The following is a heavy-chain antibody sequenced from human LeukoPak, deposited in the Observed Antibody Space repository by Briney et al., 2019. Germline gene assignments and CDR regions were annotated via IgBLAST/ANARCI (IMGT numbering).Heavy chain of an antibody. CDR1: EYTFTDYS. V-gene: IGHV1-2*02. CDR2: INPNSGGT. D-gene: IGHD5-24*01. Sequence: ASVKVSCKASEYTFTDYSMHWVRQAPGQGLEWMGWINPNSGGTNYAQKFQGRVTVTRDTSISTAYMELSRLRSDDTAVYYCAGEDGYNYAYWGQGTLVTVSS. J-gene: IGHJ4*02. CDR3: AGEDGYNYAY.